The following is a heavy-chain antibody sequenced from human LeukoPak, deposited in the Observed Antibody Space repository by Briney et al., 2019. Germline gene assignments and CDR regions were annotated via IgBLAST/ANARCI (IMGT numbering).Heavy chain of an antibody. CDR2: INPNSGGT. V-gene: IGHV1-2*02. CDR1: GYTFTGYY. J-gene: IGHJ4*02. Sequence: ASVKVSFKASGYTFTGYYMHWVRQAPGQGLEWMGWINPNSGGTNYAQKFQGRVTMTRDTSTSTAYMELSRLRSDDTAVYYCARVDMIGYSYGYDYWGQGTLVTVSS. D-gene: IGHD5-18*01. CDR3: ARVDMIGYSYGYDY.